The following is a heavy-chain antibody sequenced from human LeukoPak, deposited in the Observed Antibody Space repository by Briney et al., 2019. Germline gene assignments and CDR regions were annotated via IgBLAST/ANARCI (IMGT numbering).Heavy chain of an antibody. J-gene: IGHJ6*03. CDR3: ARDPVVASPGPFYYHYRDV. CDR2: IDSSGNT. Sequence: GGSLRLSCAASGFAVSSNYMSWVRQPPGKGLEWLSLIDSSGNTFYADSVKGRFTISRDYLKNTLFLQMNSLRAEDTALYYCARDPVVASPGPFYYHYRDVWGKGTTVTVSS. D-gene: IGHD6-13*01. CDR1: GFAVSSNY. V-gene: IGHV3-53*01.